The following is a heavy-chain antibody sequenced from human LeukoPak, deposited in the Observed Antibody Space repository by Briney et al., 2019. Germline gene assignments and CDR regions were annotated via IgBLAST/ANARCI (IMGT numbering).Heavy chain of an antibody. V-gene: IGHV4-39*07. CDR1: GGSISSSSYY. D-gene: IGHD6-19*01. CDR3: ARAHYSSGWYWFDP. J-gene: IGHJ5*02. Sequence: SETLSLTCTVSGGSISSSSYYWGWIRQPPGKGLEWIGSIYYSGSTYYNPSLKSRVTISVDTSKNQFSLKLSSVTAADTAVYYCARAHYSSGWYWFDPWGQGTLVTVSS. CDR2: IYYSGST.